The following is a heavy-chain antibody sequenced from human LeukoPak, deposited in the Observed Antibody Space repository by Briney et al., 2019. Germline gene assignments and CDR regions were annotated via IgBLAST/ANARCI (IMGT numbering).Heavy chain of an antibody. CDR3: ASGTGYSYGYWYFQH. CDR1: GFTFSSYA. Sequence: GGSLRLSCAASGFTFSSYAIHWVRQAPGKGLEWVSSISSSSSYIYYADSAKGRFTISRDNAKNSLYLQMNSLRAEDTAVYYCASGTGYSYGYWYFQHWGQGTLVTVSS. V-gene: IGHV3-21*01. J-gene: IGHJ1*01. CDR2: ISSSSSYI. D-gene: IGHD5-18*01.